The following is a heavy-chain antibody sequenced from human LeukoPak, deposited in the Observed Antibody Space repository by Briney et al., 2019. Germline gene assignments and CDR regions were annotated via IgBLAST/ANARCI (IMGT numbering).Heavy chain of an antibody. CDR1: GYTFTSYG. Sequence: ASVKVSCKASGYTFTSYGISWVRQAPGQGLEWMGWISAYNGNTNYAQKLQGRVTMTTDTSTSTAYMELRSLRSDDTAVYYCARDGQYCSGGSCYPAGFYYYYGMDVWGQGTTVTVSS. V-gene: IGHV1-18*01. J-gene: IGHJ6*02. D-gene: IGHD2-15*01. CDR2: ISAYNGNT. CDR3: ARDGQYCSGGSCYPAGFYYYYGMDV.